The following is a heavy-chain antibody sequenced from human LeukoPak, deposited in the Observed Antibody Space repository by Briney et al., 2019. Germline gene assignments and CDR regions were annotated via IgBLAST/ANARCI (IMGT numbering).Heavy chain of an antibody. V-gene: IGHV1-69*04. J-gene: IGHJ6*02. Sequence: ASVKVSCKASGGTFSSYAISWVRQAPGQGLEWMGRIIPILGIANYAQKFQGRVTITADKSTSTAYMELSSLRSEDTAVYYCAREQGCSGGSCYYYYGMDVWGQGTTVTVSS. D-gene: IGHD2-15*01. CDR1: GGTFSSYA. CDR2: IIPILGIA. CDR3: AREQGCSGGSCYYYYGMDV.